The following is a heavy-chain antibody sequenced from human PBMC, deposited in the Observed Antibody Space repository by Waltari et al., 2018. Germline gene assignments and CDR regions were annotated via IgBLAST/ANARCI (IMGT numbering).Heavy chain of an antibody. CDR1: GGSIRSRSYY. J-gene: IGHJ2*01. Sequence: QLQLQESGPGLVKPSETLSLTCTVPGGSIRSRSYYWGWIRQPPGKGLEWIGGIYYSGSTYYNPSLKSRVTISVDTSKNQFSLKLSSVTAADTAVYYCARHPAMTIMLWYFDLWGRGTLVTVSS. V-gene: IGHV4-39*01. CDR2: IYYSGST. CDR3: ARHPAMTIMLWYFDL. D-gene: IGHD2-8*01.